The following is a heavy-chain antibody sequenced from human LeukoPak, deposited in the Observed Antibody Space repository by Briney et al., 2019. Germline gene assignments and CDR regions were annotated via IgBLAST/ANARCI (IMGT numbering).Heavy chain of an antibody. CDR1: GGSISSNAYY. D-gene: IGHD1-26*01. CDR2: IYSSVST. Sequence: SETLSLTCTVSGGSISSNAYYWAWIRQPPGKGLEWIGSIYSSVSTYYNPSLKSRVTISVDASKNQFSLRLSSVTAADTALYYCAYSGSYGHLGYWGQGIPVTVSS. V-gene: IGHV4-39*01. CDR3: AYSGSYGHLGY. J-gene: IGHJ4*02.